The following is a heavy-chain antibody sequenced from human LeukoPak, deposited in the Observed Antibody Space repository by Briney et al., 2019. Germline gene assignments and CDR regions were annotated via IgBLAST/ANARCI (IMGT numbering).Heavy chain of an antibody. Sequence: SQTLSLTCAISGDSVSSNSAAWNWIRQSPSRGLEWLGRTYYRSKWYNDYAVSVKSRITINPDTSKNQFSLKLSSVTAADTAVYYCARRRFQWLVRDVQFDYWGQGTLVTVSS. CDR1: GDSVSSNSAA. D-gene: IGHD6-19*01. V-gene: IGHV6-1*01. CDR3: ARRRFQWLVRDVQFDY. J-gene: IGHJ4*02. CDR2: TYYRSKWYN.